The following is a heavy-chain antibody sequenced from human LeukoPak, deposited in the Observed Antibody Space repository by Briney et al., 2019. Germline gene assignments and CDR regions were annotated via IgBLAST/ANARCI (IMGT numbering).Heavy chain of an antibody. CDR3: ARDHGALGD. Sequence: PSETLSLTCTVSGYSISSGYYWGWIRQPPGKGLEWIGSIYHSGSTYYNPSLKSRVTISVDTSKNQFSLKLSSVTAADTAVYYCARDHGALGDWGQGTLVTVSS. V-gene: IGHV4-38-2*02. D-gene: IGHD3-16*01. J-gene: IGHJ4*02. CDR2: IYHSGST. CDR1: GYSISSGYY.